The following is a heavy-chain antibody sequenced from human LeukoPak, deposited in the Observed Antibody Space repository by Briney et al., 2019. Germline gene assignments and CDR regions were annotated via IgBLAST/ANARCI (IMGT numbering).Heavy chain of an antibody. CDR1: GFTVGTKY. Sequence: GGSLRLSCAASGFTVGTKYMNWVRQAPGKGLEWVSILYSGDDTYYADSVGGRFIVSRDSSKNTLYLHMSALRAEDTAVYYCARVGDHYHWYLDLWGRGTLVTVSS. CDR3: ARVGDHYHWYLDL. V-gene: IGHV3-53*01. CDR2: LYSGDDT. D-gene: IGHD3-10*01. J-gene: IGHJ2*01.